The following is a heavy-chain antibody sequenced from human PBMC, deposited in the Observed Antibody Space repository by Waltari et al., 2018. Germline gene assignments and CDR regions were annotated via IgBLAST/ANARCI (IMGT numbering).Heavy chain of an antibody. Sequence: QVQLVASGGGVVQPGGSLRLSCAASGFTFRSYGMPWVRQAPGKGLEWVAFIRYDGSNKYYADSVKGRFTISRDNSKNTLYLQMNSLRAEDTAVYYCAKDAPPIAARPDYFDYWGQGTLVTVSS. J-gene: IGHJ4*02. V-gene: IGHV3-30*02. CDR1: GFTFRSYG. CDR2: IRYDGSNK. D-gene: IGHD6-6*01. CDR3: AKDAPPIAARPDYFDY.